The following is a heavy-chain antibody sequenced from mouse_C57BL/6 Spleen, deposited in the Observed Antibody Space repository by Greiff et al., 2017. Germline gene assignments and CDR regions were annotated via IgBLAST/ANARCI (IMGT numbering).Heavy chain of an antibody. CDR1: GYTFTSYW. V-gene: IGHV1-55*01. J-gene: IGHJ4*01. D-gene: IGHD2-4*01. Sequence: QVQLQQPGAELVKPGASVKMSCKASGYTFTSYWMTWVKQRPGQGLEWIGDIYPGSGSTNYNEKFKSKATLTVDTSSSTAYMQLSSLTSEDSAVYYCARQDYDYDYAMDYWGQGTSVTVSS. CDR3: ARQDYDYDYAMDY. CDR2: IYPGSGST.